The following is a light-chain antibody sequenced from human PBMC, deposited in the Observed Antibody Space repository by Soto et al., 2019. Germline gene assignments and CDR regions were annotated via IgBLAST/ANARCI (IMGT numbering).Light chain of an antibody. CDR3: TSYTSSNTYV. CDR2: EVS. CDR1: SSDVGAYDY. V-gene: IGLV2-14*01. Sequence: QSALTQAAAVSGCPGQSITISCTGTSSDVGAYDYVSWYQQHPGKAPKLMIFEVSDRPSGVSNRFSGSKSGNTASLTISGLQAEDEADYYCTSYTSSNTYVFGTGTKVTVL. J-gene: IGLJ1*01.